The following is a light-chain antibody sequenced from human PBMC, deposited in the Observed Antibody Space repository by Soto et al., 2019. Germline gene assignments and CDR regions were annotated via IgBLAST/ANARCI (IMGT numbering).Light chain of an antibody. CDR2: DVS. J-gene: IGLJ1*01. Sequence: HSVLTQPRSVSGSPGQSVTISCTGTSSDVGGYNYVSWYQQHPGKAPKLMIYDVSKRPSVVPDRFSGSKSGNTASLTISGLQAEDEADYYCCSYAGSYKVFGTGTKVTVL. V-gene: IGLV2-11*01. CDR3: CSYAGSYKV. CDR1: SSDVGGYNY.